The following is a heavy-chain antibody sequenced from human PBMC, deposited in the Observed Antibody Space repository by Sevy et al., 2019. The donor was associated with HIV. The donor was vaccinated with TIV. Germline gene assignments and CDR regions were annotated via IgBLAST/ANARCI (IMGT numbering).Heavy chain of an antibody. CDR3: ARPQQLDPYNYYGMDV. V-gene: IGHV1-2*02. CDR2: INPNSGGT. J-gene: IGHJ6*02. D-gene: IGHD6-13*01. Sequence: ASVKVSCKASGYTFTGYYMHWVRQAPGQGLEWMGWINPNSGGTNYAQKFQGRVTMTRDTSISTAYMELSRLRSDDTAVYYCARPQQLDPYNYYGMDVWGQGTTVTVSS. CDR1: GYTFTGYY.